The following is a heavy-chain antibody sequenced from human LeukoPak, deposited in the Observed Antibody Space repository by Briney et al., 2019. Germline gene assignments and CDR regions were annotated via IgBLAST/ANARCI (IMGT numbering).Heavy chain of an antibody. CDR2: ISSSGRTK. Sequence: GGSLRLSCAASGFTFSDYYMSWIRQAPGKGLEWVSYISSSGRTKYYADSVKGRFTISRDNAKNPLYLQMNSLRAEDTAVYYCARDWESVVEIDWGQGTLVTVSS. J-gene: IGHJ4*02. V-gene: IGHV3-11*01. CDR3: ARDWESVVEID. CDR1: GFTFSDYY. D-gene: IGHD5-24*01.